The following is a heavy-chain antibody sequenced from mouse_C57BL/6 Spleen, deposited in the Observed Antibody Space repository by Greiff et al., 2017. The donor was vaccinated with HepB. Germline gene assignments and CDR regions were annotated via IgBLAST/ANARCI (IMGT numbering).Heavy chain of an antibody. J-gene: IGHJ3*01. CDR3: ARFYDYDGPWFAY. CDR1: GYSFTSYY. CDR2: IYPGSGNT. Sequence: VQLQQSGPELVKPGASVKISCKASGYSFTSYYIHWVKQRPGQGLEWIGWIYPGSGNTKYNEKFKGKATLTADTSSSTAYMQLSSLTSEDSAVYYCARFYDYDGPWFAYWGQGTLVTVSA. D-gene: IGHD2-4*01. V-gene: IGHV1-66*01.